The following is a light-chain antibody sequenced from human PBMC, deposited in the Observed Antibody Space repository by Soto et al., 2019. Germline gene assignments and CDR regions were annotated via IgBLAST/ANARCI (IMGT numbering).Light chain of an antibody. V-gene: IGLV2-14*01. CDR2: DVS. Sequence: QSVLTQPASVSGSPGQSITISCTGTSSDVGGYNYVSWYQQHPGKAPKLMIYDVSNRPSGVSNRFSGSKSGNTASLTISGLHAEDEADYYCSSYTSSSTNWVFGGGTKLTVL. CDR3: SSYTSSSTNWV. J-gene: IGLJ3*02. CDR1: SSDVGGYNY.